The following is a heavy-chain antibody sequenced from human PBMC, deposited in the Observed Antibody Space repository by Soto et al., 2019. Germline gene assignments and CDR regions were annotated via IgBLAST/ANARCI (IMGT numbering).Heavy chain of an antibody. J-gene: IGHJ4*02. V-gene: IGHV3-23*01. CDR3: AKCAGSGWYPDY. CDR2: ISGSGANT. D-gene: IGHD6-19*01. Sequence: EVQLLESAGGLVQPGGSLSLSCAASGFTFSSYAMRWVRQAPGKGLEWVSAISGSGANTYYADSMKGRFTISRDNSKNTLFLQLNSLRAEDTAVYYCAKCAGSGWYPDYWGQGTLVTVSS. CDR1: GFTFSSYA.